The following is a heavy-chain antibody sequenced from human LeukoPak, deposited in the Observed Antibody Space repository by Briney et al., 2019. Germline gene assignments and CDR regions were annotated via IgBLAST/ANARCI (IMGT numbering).Heavy chain of an antibody. J-gene: IGHJ3*02. Sequence: PGGSLRLSCAASGFTFSSYSMNWVRQAPGKGLEWVSSISSSSSYIYYADSVKGRFTISRDNAKNSLYLQMNSLRAEDTAVYYCARRGDRSGYSSDIRYDAFDIWGQGTMVTVSS. CDR2: ISSSSSYI. V-gene: IGHV3-21*01. CDR3: ARRGDRSGYSSDIRYDAFDI. D-gene: IGHD3-22*01. CDR1: GFTFSSYS.